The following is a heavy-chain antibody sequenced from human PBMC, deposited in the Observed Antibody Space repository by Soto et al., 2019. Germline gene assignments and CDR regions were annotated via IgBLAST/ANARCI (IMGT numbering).Heavy chain of an antibody. CDR2: IWYDGSNK. J-gene: IGHJ6*02. CDR3: ARFNTEMDV. CDR1: GFSFSTYV. V-gene: IGHV3-33*01. Sequence: GGSLRLSCAASGFSFSTYVMHWVRQAPGKGLEWVAAIWYDGSNKYYADSVKGRFTISRDNSKNTLYLQMNSLRVEGTAVYYCARFNTEMDVWGQGTTVTVYS.